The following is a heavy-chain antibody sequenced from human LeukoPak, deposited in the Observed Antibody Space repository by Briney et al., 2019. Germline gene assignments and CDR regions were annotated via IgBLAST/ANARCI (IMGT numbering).Heavy chain of an antibody. V-gene: IGHV1-24*01. CDR3: ATTDIVLMVYAVHAFDI. CDR2: FDPEDGET. CDR1: GYTLIELS. D-gene: IGHD2-8*01. J-gene: IGHJ3*02. Sequence: ASVKVSCKVSGYTLIELSMHWVRQAPGKGLEWMGGFDPEDGETIYAQKFQGRVTMTEDTSTDTAYMELSSLRSEDTAVYYCATTDIVLMVYAVHAFDIWGQGTMVTVSS.